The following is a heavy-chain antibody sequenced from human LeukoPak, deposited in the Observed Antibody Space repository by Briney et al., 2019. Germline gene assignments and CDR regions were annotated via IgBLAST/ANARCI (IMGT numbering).Heavy chain of an antibody. CDR1: GGSISSYY. D-gene: IGHD2-8*02. CDR3: ARRMGSGATYPRTFDY. V-gene: IGHV4-59*08. CDR2: IYYSGTT. J-gene: IGHJ4*02. Sequence: SETLSLTCTVSGGSISSYYWSWIRQPPGKGLEWIGYIYYSGTTNSSPSLKSRVTLSVDTSKNQVSLTLSSVTAADTAVYFCARRMGSGATYPRTFDYWGQGTLVTVSS.